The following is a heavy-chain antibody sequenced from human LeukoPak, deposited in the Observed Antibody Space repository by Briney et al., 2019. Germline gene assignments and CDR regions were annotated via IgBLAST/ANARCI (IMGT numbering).Heavy chain of an antibody. CDR3: ARFYYDTSGHGAFDI. CDR1: GYSVSSNSAA. V-gene: IGHV6-1*01. J-gene: IGHJ3*02. D-gene: IGHD3-22*01. Sequence: SQTLSLTCAISGYSVSSNSAAWNWTRQSPSRGLEWLGRTYYRYKWYYDYAVSVKSRITINPHTSKNQFSLQLNSVTPEETAVYYCARFYYDTSGHGAFDIWGQGTMVTVSS. CDR2: TYYRYKWYY.